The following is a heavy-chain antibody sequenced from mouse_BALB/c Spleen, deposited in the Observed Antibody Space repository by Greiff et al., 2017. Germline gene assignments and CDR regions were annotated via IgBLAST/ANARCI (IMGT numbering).Heavy chain of an antibody. Sequence: QVQLQQSGAELVRPGSSVKISCKASGYAFSSYWMNWVKQRPGQGLEWIGQIYPGDGDTNYNGKFKGKATLTADKSSSTAYMQLSSLTSEDSAVYFCARITRWYFDVWGAGTTVTVSA. D-gene: IGHD2-4*01. J-gene: IGHJ1*01. CDR2: IYPGDGDT. V-gene: IGHV1-80*01. CDR3: ARITRWYFDV. CDR1: GYAFSSYW.